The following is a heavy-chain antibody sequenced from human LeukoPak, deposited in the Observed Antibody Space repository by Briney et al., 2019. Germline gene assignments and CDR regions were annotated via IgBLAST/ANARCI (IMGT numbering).Heavy chain of an antibody. CDR3: ARDLNVVVVAAIPGY. CDR1: GYTFTSYG. CDR2: ISAYNGNT. J-gene: IGHJ4*02. V-gene: IGHV1-18*01. Sequence: ASVKVSCKASGYTFTSYGISWVRQAPGQGLEWMGWISAYNGNTNYAQKLQGRVTMTTDTSTSTAYMELRSLRSDDTAVYYCARDLNVVVVAAIPGYWGQGTLVTVSS. D-gene: IGHD2-15*01.